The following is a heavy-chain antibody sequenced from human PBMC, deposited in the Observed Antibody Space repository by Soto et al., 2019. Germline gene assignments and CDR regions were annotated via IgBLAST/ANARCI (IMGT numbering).Heavy chain of an antibody. V-gene: IGHV3-30-3*01. CDR1: GFTFSSYA. J-gene: IGHJ4*02. D-gene: IGHD3-22*01. CDR2: ISYDGSNK. Sequence: SLRLSCAASGFTFSSYAMHWVRQAPGKGLEWVAVISYDGSNKYYADSVKGRFTISRDNSKNTLYLQMNSLRAEDTAVYYCARENARPPDDYYDSSGYLYYFDYWGQGTLVTVSS. CDR3: ARENARPPDDYYDSSGYLYYFDY.